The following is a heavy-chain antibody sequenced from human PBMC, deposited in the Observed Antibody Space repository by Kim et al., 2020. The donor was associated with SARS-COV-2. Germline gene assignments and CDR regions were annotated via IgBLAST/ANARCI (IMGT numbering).Heavy chain of an antibody. CDR2: ISYDGSNK. J-gene: IGHJ6*01. CDR3: ARDGDYGDYTGSYGMDV. D-gene: IGHD4-17*01. Sequence: GGSLRLSCAASGFTFSSYAMHWVRQAPGKGLEWVAVISYDGSNKYYADSVKGRFTISRDNSKNTLYLQMNSLRAEYTAVYYCARDGDYGDYTGSYGMDV. CDR1: GFTFSSYA. V-gene: IGHV3-30*04.